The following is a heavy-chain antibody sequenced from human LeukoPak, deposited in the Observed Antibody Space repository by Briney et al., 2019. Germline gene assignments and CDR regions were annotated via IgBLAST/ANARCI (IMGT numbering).Heavy chain of an antibody. Sequence: QPGGSLRLSCAASGFTFSSYEMNWVRQAPGKGLEWVSYISSSGSTIYYADSVKGRFTISRDNSKNSLYLQMNSLRAEDTALYYCAKGTSSWHEFDYWGQGTLVTVSS. CDR3: AKGTSSWHEFDY. D-gene: IGHD6-13*01. V-gene: IGHV3-48*03. CDR2: ISSSGSTI. J-gene: IGHJ4*02. CDR1: GFTFSSYE.